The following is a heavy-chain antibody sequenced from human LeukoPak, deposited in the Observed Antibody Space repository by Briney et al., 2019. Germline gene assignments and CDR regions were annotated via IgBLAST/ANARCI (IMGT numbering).Heavy chain of an antibody. CDR2: MNPNRGTT. V-gene: IGHV1-8*03. J-gene: IGHJ5*02. Sequence: GASVKVSCKASGYTFTSYDINWVRQATGQGREWMGWMNPNRGTTGYAQKFQGRVTITRNTSISTAYMELSSLRSEDTAVYYCARGRTIREKNWFDPWGQGTLVTVSS. D-gene: IGHD2-21*01. CDR1: GYTFTSYD. CDR3: ARGRTIREKNWFDP.